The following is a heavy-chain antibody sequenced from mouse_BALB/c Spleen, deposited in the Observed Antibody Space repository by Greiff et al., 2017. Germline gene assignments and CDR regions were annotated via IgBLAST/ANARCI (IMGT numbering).Heavy chain of an antibody. V-gene: IGHV14-1*02. CDR2: IDPENGNT. D-gene: IGHD1-1*01. CDR1: GFNIKDYY. J-gene: IGHJ4*01. CDR3: ARTTVPYAMDY. Sequence: VQLKQSGAELVRPGALVKLSCKASGFNIKDYYMHWLKQRPEQGLEWIGWIDPENGNTIYDPKFQGKASITADTSSNTAYLQLSSLTSEDTAVYYCARTTVPYAMDYWGQGTSVTVSS.